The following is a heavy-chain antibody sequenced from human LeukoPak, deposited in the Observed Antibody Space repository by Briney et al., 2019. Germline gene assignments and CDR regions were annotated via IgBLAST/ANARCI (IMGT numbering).Heavy chain of an antibody. V-gene: IGHV3-7*03. D-gene: IGHD4-17*01. CDR1: GFPFSTYW. Sequence: GGSLRLSCAASGFPFSTYWMNWVLQAPGKGLEWVANIKQDGSEIYYVDSVKGRFTISRDNAKNSLYLQMNSLRAEDTAVYYCARQATVTTNKLFDYWGQGTLVTVSS. CDR2: IKQDGSEI. CDR3: ARQATVTTNKLFDY. J-gene: IGHJ4*02.